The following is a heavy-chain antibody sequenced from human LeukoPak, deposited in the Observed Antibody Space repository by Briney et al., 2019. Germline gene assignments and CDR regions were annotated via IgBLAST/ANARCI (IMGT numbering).Heavy chain of an antibody. J-gene: IGHJ5*02. D-gene: IGHD6-19*01. V-gene: IGHV3-23*01. CDR2: IVGSGGST. CDR1: GFTLTNNA. Sequence: GGSLRLSXAASGFTLTNNAMTWVRQAPGKGLEWVSAIVGSGGSTYYADSVKGRFTISSDNSKNTLYLQMNSLRAEDTAIYYCAKRIAVAHTNWFDPWGQGTLVTVSS. CDR3: AKRIAVAHTNWFDP.